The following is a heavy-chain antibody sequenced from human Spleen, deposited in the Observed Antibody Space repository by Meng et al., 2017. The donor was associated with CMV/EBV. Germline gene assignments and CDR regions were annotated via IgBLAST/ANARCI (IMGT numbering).Heavy chain of an antibody. Sequence: FTFSSYSMSWVRQAPGKGLEWGSCISSASIYMYYADSVRGRFTISRDNAKNSLYLQMNNLRDEDTAVYYCARGPTYIAVAGKAHFDYWGPGTLVTVSS. J-gene: IGHJ4*02. CDR3: ARGPTYIAVAGKAHFDY. CDR2: ISSASIYM. D-gene: IGHD6-19*01. V-gene: IGHV3-21*01. CDR1: FTFSSYS.